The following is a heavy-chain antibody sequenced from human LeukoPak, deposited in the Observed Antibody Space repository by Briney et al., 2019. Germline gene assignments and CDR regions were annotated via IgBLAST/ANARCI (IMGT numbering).Heavy chain of an antibody. J-gene: IGHJ4*02. CDR1: GFTFSSYW. CDR2: ISSDGTNT. Sequence: GGSLRLSCVGSGFTFSSYWMHWVRQAPGKGPVWVSHISSDGTNTGYADSVKGRFTISRDTAKNTLYLQMDSLRADDTAVYYCVKQDIGSYLGGYWGQGTLATVSS. CDR3: VKQDIGSYLGGY. D-gene: IGHD1-26*01. V-gene: IGHV3-74*01.